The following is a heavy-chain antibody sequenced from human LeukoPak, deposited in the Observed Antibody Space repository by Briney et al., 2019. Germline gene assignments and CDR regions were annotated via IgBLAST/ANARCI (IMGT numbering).Heavy chain of an antibody. J-gene: IGHJ6*02. D-gene: IGHD3-10*01. CDR1: GGSLSSYY. Sequence: PSETLSLTCTVSGGSLSSYYWSWIRQPPGKGLEWIGYVYYSGSTNYNPSLKSRVAISIDTSKNQFSLKLSSVTAADTAMYYCARAAPSYYGSGSLGSYYYGMDVWGQGTTVTVSS. CDR2: VYYSGST. CDR3: ARAAPSYYGSGSLGSYYYGMDV. V-gene: IGHV4-59*01.